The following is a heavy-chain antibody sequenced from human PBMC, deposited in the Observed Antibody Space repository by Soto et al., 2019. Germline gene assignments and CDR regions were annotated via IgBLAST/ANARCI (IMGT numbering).Heavy chain of an antibody. CDR1: GGSISSGDYY. Sequence: SETLSLTCTFSGGSISSGDYYWTWIRQPPGKGLEWIGYIYYSGSTFYNPSLMSRLTISLDMSKTQFSLKLNSVTAADTAVYFCARGVGKRPSLDVGGHGTTVTVS. J-gene: IGHJ6*02. D-gene: IGHD1-26*01. V-gene: IGHV4-30-4*01. CDR3: ARGVGKRPSLDV. CDR2: IYYSGST.